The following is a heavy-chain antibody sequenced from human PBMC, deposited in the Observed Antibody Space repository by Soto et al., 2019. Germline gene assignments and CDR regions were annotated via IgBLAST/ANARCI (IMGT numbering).Heavy chain of an antibody. CDR1: GYSFTSYW. J-gene: IGHJ6*02. V-gene: IGHV5-51*01. Sequence: PGESLKISCKGSGYSFTSYWIGWVRQMPGKGLEWMGIIYPGDSDTRYSPSFQGQVTISADKSISTAYLQWSSLKASDTAMYYCARGGGVRGVIYYYYSMDVWGQGTTVTVSS. CDR2: IYPGDSDT. CDR3: ARGGGVRGVIYYYYSMDV. D-gene: IGHD3-10*01.